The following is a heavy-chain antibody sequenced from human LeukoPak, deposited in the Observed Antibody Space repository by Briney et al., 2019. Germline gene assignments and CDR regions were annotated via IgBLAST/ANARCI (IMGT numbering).Heavy chain of an antibody. J-gene: IGHJ3*02. CDR2: MNPNSGNT. CDR1: TYTFTRYG. V-gene: IGHV1-8*01. CDR3: ARCPGWLQVVRGEAFDI. Sequence: GASVKVSCKASTYTFTRYGISWVRQATGQGLEWMGWMNPNSGNTGYAQKFQGRVTMTRNTSISTAYMELSSLRSEDTAVYYCARCPGWLQVVRGEAFDIWGQGTLVTVSS. D-gene: IGHD6-13*01.